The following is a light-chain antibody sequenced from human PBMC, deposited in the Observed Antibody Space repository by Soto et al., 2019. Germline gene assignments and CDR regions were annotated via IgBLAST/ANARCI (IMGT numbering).Light chain of an antibody. CDR1: QSVSNF. Sequence: EIVLTQSPATLSLSPGDRATLSCRASQSVSNFLAWYQQRPGQAPRLLIYAVSNRATGIPARFSGSGSGTDFTLTISSLEPEDFAVYYCRQRSNWPPLTFGGGTKVE. V-gene: IGKV3-11*01. CDR3: RQRSNWPPLT. J-gene: IGKJ4*01. CDR2: AVS.